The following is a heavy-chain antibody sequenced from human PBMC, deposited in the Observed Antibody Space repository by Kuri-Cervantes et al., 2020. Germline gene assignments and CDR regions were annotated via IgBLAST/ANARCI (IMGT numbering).Heavy chain of an antibody. D-gene: IGHD3-22*01. CDR1: GGSFSGYY. CDR2: IYTSGST. Sequence: SETLSLTCAVYGGSFSGYYWSWIRQPPGKGLEWIGRIYTSGSTNYNPSLKSRVTISVDKSKNQFSLKLSSVTAADTAVYYCARYYDSSGYHDYWGQGTLVTVSS. CDR3: ARYYDSSGYHDY. V-gene: IGHV4-59*10. J-gene: IGHJ4*02.